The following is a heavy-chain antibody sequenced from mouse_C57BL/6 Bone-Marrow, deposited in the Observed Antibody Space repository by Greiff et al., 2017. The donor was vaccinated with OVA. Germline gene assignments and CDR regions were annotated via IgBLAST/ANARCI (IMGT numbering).Heavy chain of an antibody. V-gene: IGHV14-4*01. CDR3: TTDYGSSSYFDY. Sequence: VQLQQSGAELVRPGASVKLSCTASGFNIKDDYMHWVKQRPEQGLEWIGWIDPENGDTEYASKFQGKATITADTSSNTAYLQLSSLTSEDTAVYYCTTDYGSSSYFDYWGQGTTLTVSS. J-gene: IGHJ2*01. CDR1: GFNIKDDY. CDR2: IDPENGDT. D-gene: IGHD1-1*01.